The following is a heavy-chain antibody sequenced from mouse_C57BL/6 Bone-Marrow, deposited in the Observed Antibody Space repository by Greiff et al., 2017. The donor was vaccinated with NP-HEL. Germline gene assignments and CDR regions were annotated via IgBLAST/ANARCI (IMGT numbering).Heavy chain of an antibody. Sequence: QVQLMQSGPELVKPGASVKISCKASGYAFSSSWMNWVKQRPGQGLEWIGRIYPGDGDTNYNGKFKGKATLTADKSSSTAYMQLSSLTSEDSAVYCCARSLLLRFAYWDQGTLVTVSA. CDR2: IYPGDGDT. V-gene: IGHV1-82*01. CDR3: ARSLLLRFAY. J-gene: IGHJ3*01. CDR1: GYAFSSSW. D-gene: IGHD2-1*01.